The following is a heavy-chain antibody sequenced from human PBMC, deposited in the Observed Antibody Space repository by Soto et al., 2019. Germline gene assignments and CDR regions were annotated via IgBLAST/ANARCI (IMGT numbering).Heavy chain of an antibody. CDR2: INPGDSKT. CDR3: GPYSDFWNT. Sequence: GESLKISCKTSGYTFSTSAIGWVRQMPGKGLEWMGIINPGDSKTTYSPYFQGQVTISADKSISTAYLHWSSLKASDTAIYYWGPYSDFWNTWGQGTLVTVSS. V-gene: IGHV5-51*01. CDR1: GYTFSTSA. J-gene: IGHJ5*02. D-gene: IGHD3-3*01.